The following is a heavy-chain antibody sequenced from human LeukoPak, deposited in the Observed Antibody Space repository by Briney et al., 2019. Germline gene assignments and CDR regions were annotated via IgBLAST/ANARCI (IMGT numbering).Heavy chain of an antibody. CDR2: INPNSGGT. J-gene: IGHJ3*02. V-gene: IGHV1-2*02. Sequence: GASVKVSCRASGYTFTGYYMHWVRQAPGRGLEWMGWINPNSGGTNYAQKFQGRVTMTKDTSISTGYMELSRLRSDDTAVYYCASEGLRDGDYPLLDWVQPSYGEQSFSHYAFDIWGQGTMVSVSS. CDR1: GYTFTGYY. D-gene: IGHD4-17*01. CDR3: ASEGLRDGDYPLLDWVQPSYGEQSFSHYAFDI.